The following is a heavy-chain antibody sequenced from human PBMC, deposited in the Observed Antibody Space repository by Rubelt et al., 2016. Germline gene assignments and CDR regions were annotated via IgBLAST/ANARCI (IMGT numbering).Heavy chain of an antibody. Sequence: QVALEESGPVLVKPTETLTLTCTVSGFSLSDARMGVSWIRQPPGKALEWLAHIFSNGEKSYSTSLKNWLTIAQDTSKSQVVLIMTNVDPMDTATYFGVRTQKFGHARPRAFDYWGQGTLVTVSS. CDR2: IFSNGEK. V-gene: IGHV2-26*01. D-gene: IGHD3-10*01. J-gene: IGHJ4*02. CDR1: GFSLSDARMG. CDR3: VRTQKFGHARPRAFDY.